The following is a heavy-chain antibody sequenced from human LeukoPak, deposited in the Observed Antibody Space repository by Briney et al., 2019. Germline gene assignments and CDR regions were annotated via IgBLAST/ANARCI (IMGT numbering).Heavy chain of an antibody. J-gene: IGHJ4*02. Sequence: SETLSLTCAVSGGSISSYYWSWIRQPAGKGLEWIGRIYTSGSINYNPSLKSRVTMSVDTSKNQFSLKLSSVTAADTAVYYCARAGASSGWYRVFDYWGQGTLVTVSS. CDR3: ARAGASSGWYRVFDY. D-gene: IGHD6-19*01. CDR1: GGSISSYY. CDR2: IYTSGSI. V-gene: IGHV4-4*07.